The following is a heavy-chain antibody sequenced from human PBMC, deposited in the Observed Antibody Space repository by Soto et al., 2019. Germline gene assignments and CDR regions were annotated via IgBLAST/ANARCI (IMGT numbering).Heavy chain of an antibody. D-gene: IGHD2-15*01. CDR1: GYTFTGYY. CDR3: ARDLSHGYCSGGSCYVFDY. J-gene: IGHJ4*02. Sequence: ASVKVSCKASGYTFTGYYMHWVRQAPGQGLEWMGWINPNSGGTNYAQKFQGWVTMTRDTSISTAYMELSRLRSDDTAVYYCARDLSHGYCSGGSCYVFDYWGQGTLVTVSS. V-gene: IGHV1-2*04. CDR2: INPNSGGT.